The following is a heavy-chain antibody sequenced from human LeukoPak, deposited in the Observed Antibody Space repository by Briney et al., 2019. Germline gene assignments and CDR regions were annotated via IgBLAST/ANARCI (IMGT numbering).Heavy chain of an antibody. CDR2: IYYSGST. J-gene: IGHJ5*02. CDR3: ARRWVTANWFDP. CDR1: GGSISSYY. D-gene: IGHD2-21*02. V-gene: IGHV4-59*08. Sequence: SETLSLTCTVSGGSISSYYWSWIRQPPGKGREWLGYIYYSGSTNYTPSPKSRVTISVDTSKDQFSLKLSSVAAADTAVYYCARRWVTANWFDPWGQGTLVTVSS.